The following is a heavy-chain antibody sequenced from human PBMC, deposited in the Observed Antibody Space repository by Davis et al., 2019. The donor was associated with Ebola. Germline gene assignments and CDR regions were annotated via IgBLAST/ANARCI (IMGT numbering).Heavy chain of an antibody. V-gene: IGHV3-30-3*01. CDR3: ARDLHPSPPLRGYSGYLDY. CDR1: GFTFSSYA. J-gene: IGHJ4*02. Sequence: PGGSLRLSCAASGFTFSSYAMHWVRQAPGKGLEWVAVISYDGSNKYYADSVKGRFTISRDNSKNTLYLQMNSLRAEDTAVYYCARDLHPSPPLRGYSGYLDYWGQGTLVTVSS. CDR2: ISYDGSNK. D-gene: IGHD5-12*01.